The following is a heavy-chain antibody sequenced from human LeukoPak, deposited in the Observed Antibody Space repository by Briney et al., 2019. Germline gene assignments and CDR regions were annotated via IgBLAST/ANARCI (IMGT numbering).Heavy chain of an antibody. Sequence: PSETLSLTCTVSGGSVSSGSYYWSWIRQPPGKGLEWIVYIYYSGSTNYNPSLKSRVTISVDTSKNQFSLKLSSVTAADTAVYYCARGYSSGWFGGFDYWGQGTLVTVSS. V-gene: IGHV4-61*01. D-gene: IGHD6-19*01. CDR3: ARGYSSGWFGGFDY. CDR1: GGSVSSGSYY. CDR2: IYYSGST. J-gene: IGHJ4*02.